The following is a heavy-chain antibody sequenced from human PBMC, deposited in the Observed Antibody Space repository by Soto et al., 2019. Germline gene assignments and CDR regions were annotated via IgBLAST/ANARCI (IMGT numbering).Heavy chain of an antibody. V-gene: IGHV3-30-3*01. J-gene: IGHJ6*02. CDR3: ARDVGVRGEPEVHYYYGMDG. Sequence: PGGSLRLSCVASGFTINTYALHWVRQAPGKGLEWVAIISYDGTKKYYADAVKGRFTISRDNSKNTLYLEMTILGPEDTSVYYCARDVGVRGEPEVHYYYGMDGWGQGTTVTVSS. CDR2: ISYDGTKK. CDR1: GFTINTYA. D-gene: IGHD2-21*01.